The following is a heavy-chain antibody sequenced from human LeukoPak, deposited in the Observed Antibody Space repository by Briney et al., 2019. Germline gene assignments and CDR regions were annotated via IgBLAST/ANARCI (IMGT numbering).Heavy chain of an antibody. CDR2: IFHSGSA. CDR3: ARVRTVFSSPQWWFDP. CDR1: GGSISSGGYS. J-gene: IGHJ5*02. Sequence: SQTLSLTCAVSGGSISSGGYSWSWIRQPPGKGLEWIGYIFHSGSAYYNPSLKSRVTISVDRSKNQFSLKLSSVTAADTAVYYCARVRTVFSSPQWWFDPWGQGTLVIVSS. V-gene: IGHV4-30-2*01. D-gene: IGHD4-17*01.